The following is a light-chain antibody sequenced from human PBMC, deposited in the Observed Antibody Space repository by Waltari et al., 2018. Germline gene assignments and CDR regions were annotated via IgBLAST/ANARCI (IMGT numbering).Light chain of an antibody. Sequence: QSALTQPRSLSGSPRQSVTISCTGTSRVVGGYNSVSWYQKYHGRAPTVVIYNVSKRPSGVPDRFSGSKSGNTASLTISGLQAEDEADYYCCSYAGNYLRVFGGGTRLTVL. J-gene: IGLJ3*02. V-gene: IGLV2-11*01. CDR3: CSYAGNYLRV. CDR1: SRVVGGYNS. CDR2: NVS.